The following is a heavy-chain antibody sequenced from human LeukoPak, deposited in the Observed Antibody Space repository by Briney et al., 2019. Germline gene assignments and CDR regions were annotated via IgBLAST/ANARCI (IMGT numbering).Heavy chain of an antibody. CDR1: GFTFSSYW. J-gene: IGHJ4*02. Sequence: GGSLRLSCAASGFTFSSYWMSWVRQAPGKGLEWVANIKQDGSEKYYVDSVKGRFTISRDNAKNSLYLQMNSLRAEDTAVYYCARAGGGYCSGGSCYFDYWGQGTLVTVSS. CDR3: ARAGGGYCSGGSCYFDY. V-gene: IGHV3-7*04. D-gene: IGHD2-15*01. CDR2: IKQDGSEK.